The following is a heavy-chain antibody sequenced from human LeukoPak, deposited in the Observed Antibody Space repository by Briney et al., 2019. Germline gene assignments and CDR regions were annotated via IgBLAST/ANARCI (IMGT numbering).Heavy chain of an antibody. J-gene: IGHJ4*02. Sequence: SETLSLTCAVYGGSFSVYYWSWIRQPPGKGLEWIGEINHSGSTNYNPSLKSRVTISVDTSKIQFSLKLSSVTAADTAVYYCARAIGVVIISYFDYWGQGTLVTVSS. CDR2: INHSGST. CDR1: GGSFSVYY. V-gene: IGHV4-34*01. D-gene: IGHD3-3*01. CDR3: ARAIGVVIISYFDY.